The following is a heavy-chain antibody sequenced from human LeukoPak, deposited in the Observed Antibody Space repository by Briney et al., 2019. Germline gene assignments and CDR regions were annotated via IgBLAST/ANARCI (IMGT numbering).Heavy chain of an antibody. CDR1: GGSISSGGYY. D-gene: IGHD3-22*01. CDR2: IYYRGST. J-gene: IGHJ4*02. CDR3: ARGVYDSSGYYDY. Sequence: SETLSLTCTVSGGSISSGGYYWSWIRQHPGKGLEWIGYIYYRGSTYYTPSLQSPVTISVDTSKNQFSLKRSSVAAADTAVYYCARGVYDSSGYYDYWGQGTLVTVSS. V-gene: IGHV4-31*01.